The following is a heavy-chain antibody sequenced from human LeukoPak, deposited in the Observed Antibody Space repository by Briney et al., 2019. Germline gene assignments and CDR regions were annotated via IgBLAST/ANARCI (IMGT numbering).Heavy chain of an antibody. CDR3: ARDGGSSGWYVWFDP. J-gene: IGHJ5*02. CDR2: ISWNGGST. V-gene: IGHV3-20*04. D-gene: IGHD6-19*01. Sequence: GGSLRLSCAASGFTFDDYGMSWVRQAPGKGLEWVSGISWNGGSTGYADSVKGRFTISRDNAKNSLYLQMNSLRAEDTAVYYCARDGGSSGWYVWFDPWGQGTLVTVSS. CDR1: GFTFDDYG.